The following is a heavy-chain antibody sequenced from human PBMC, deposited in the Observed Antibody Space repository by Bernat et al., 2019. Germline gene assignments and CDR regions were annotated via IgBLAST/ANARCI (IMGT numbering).Heavy chain of an antibody. Sequence: EVQLLESGGGLVQPGGSLRLSCAASAFTFSSYAMSWVRQAPGKGLEWVSAISGSGGSTYYADSVKGRFTISRDNSKNTLYLQMNSLRAEDTAVYYCAKGWEYSSGWYPYYWGQGTLVTVSS. J-gene: IGHJ4*02. V-gene: IGHV3-23*01. CDR3: AKGWEYSSGWYPYY. CDR1: AFTFSSYA. CDR2: ISGSGGST. D-gene: IGHD6-19*01.